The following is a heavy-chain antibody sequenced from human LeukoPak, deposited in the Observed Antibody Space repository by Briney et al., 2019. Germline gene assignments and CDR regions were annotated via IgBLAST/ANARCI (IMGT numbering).Heavy chain of an antibody. J-gene: IGHJ4*02. V-gene: IGHV3-30*18. CDR2: ISYDGSNK. D-gene: IGHD3-16*02. CDR3: AKAYYVWGSYPLDS. Sequence: GGSLRLSRAASGFTFSSYGMHWVRQAPGKGLEWVAVISYDGSNKYYADSVKGRFTISRDNSKNTLYLQMYSLRAEDTAVYYCAKAYYVWGSYPLDSWGQGTLVTVSS. CDR1: GFTFSSYG.